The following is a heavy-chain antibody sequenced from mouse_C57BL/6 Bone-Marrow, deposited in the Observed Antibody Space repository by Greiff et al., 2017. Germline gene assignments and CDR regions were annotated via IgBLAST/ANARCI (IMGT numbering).Heavy chain of an antibody. CDR1: EYEFPSHD. D-gene: IGHD2-1*01. CDR2: INSDGGST. CDR3: ARPGGNYPGGY. J-gene: IGHJ2*01. V-gene: IGHV5-2*01. Sequence: EVQLVEPGGGLVQPGASLKLSCESNEYEFPSHDMSWVRKTPGKRLELVAAINSDGGSTYYPDTMERRFIISRDNTKKTLYLQMSSLRSEDTALYCCARPGGNYPGGYWGQGTTLTVSS.